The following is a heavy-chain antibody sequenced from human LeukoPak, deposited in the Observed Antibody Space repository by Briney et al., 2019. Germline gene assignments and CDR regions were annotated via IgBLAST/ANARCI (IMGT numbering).Heavy chain of an antibody. J-gene: IGHJ6*02. CDR1: GFTFSNYA. CDR2: ISYDGFNK. CDR3: ARGAIGPRPEQFYGMDV. V-gene: IGHV3-30-3*01. Sequence: GRSLRLSCAAPGFTFSNYAMHWVRQAPGKGLEWVAVISYDGFNKYYADSVKGRFTISRDNSKNTLYLQMNSLRGEDTDVYYCARGAIGPRPEQFYGMDVWGQGTTVTVSS. D-gene: IGHD1-14*01.